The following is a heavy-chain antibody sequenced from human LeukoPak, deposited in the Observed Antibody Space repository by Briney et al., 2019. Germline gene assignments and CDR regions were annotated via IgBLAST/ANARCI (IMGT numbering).Heavy chain of an antibody. V-gene: IGHV1-69*13. CDR1: GGTFSSYA. CDR3: ARVRRWAGYNTPDY. D-gene: IGHD5-24*01. Sequence: GASVKVSCKASGGTFSSYAISWVRQAPGQGLEWMGGIIPIFGTANYAQKFQGRVTITADESTSTAYMELSSLRSEDTAVYYCARVRRWAGYNTPDYWGQGTLVTVSS. CDR2: IIPIFGTA. J-gene: IGHJ4*02.